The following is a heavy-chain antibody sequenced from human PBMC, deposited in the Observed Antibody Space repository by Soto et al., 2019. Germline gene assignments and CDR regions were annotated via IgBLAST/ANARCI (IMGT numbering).Heavy chain of an antibody. CDR1: GFTFSSYS. D-gene: IGHD2-15*01. J-gene: IGHJ3*02. Sequence: EVQLVESGGGLVQPGGSLRLSCAASGFTFSSYSMNWVRQAPGKGLEWLSYISSSTNTIYYADSVRGRFTISRDNAKNSLDLQMNSLRDEDTAVYYCASGYCRGGSCYSGDAFDIWGQGTMVTVSS. CDR3: ASGYCRGGSCYSGDAFDI. V-gene: IGHV3-48*02. CDR2: ISSSTNTI.